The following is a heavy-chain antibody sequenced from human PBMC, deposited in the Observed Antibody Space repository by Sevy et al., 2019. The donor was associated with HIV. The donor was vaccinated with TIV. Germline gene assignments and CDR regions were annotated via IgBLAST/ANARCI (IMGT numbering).Heavy chain of an antibody. D-gene: IGHD6-19*01. J-gene: IGHJ3*02. Sequence: GGSLRLSCAASGFSFSNYVMSWVRQAPGKGLEWVSGIIGSGDSTYYGDSVKGRFTISRDNSKNTLYLQMNSLRVDDTAIYYCAKDLISSGWRDDVFDMWGQGTMVTVSS. CDR1: GFSFSNYV. V-gene: IGHV3-23*01. CDR2: IIGSGDST. CDR3: AKDLISSGWRDDVFDM.